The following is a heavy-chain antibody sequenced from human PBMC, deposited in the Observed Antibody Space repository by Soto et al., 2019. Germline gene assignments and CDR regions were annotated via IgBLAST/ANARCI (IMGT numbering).Heavy chain of an antibody. J-gene: IGHJ6*03. CDR1: GGSFSGYY. Sequence: SETLSLTCAVYGGSFSGYYWSWIRQPPGKGLEWIGEINHSGSTNYNPSLKSRVTISVDTSKNQLSLKLSSVTAADTAVYYCARMARGVITQYYYYYYMDVWGKGTTVTVSS. V-gene: IGHV4-34*01. CDR3: ARMARGVITQYYYYYYMDV. D-gene: IGHD3-10*01. CDR2: INHSGST.